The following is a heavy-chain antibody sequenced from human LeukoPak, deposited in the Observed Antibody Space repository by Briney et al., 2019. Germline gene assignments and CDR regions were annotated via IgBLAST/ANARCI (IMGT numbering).Heavy chain of an antibody. V-gene: IGHV1-69*04. D-gene: IGHD2-2*01. CDR2: IIPILGIA. Sequence: SVKVSCKASGGTFSSYATSWVRQAPGQGLEWMGRIIPILGIANYAQKFQGRVTITADKSTSTAYMELSSLRSEDTAVYYCAGYCSSTSCYAVDYWGQGTLDTVSS. CDR3: AGYCSSTSCYAVDY. J-gene: IGHJ4*02. CDR1: GGTFSSYA.